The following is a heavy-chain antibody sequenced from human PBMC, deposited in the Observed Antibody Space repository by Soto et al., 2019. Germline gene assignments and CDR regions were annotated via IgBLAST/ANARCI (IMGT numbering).Heavy chain of an antibody. V-gene: IGHV1-2*02. CDR1: GYTFTGYY. J-gene: IGHJ6*02. CDR3: ARFGNLYDFWSGYYTGYYYGMDV. D-gene: IGHD3-3*01. Sequence: ASLKVSCKASGYTFTGYYMHWVRQAPGQGLEFMGWINPNSGGTNYAQKFQGRVTMTRDTSISTAYMELSRLRSDDTAVYYCARFGNLYDFWSGYYTGYYYGMDVWGRGTTVTVSS. CDR2: INPNSGGT.